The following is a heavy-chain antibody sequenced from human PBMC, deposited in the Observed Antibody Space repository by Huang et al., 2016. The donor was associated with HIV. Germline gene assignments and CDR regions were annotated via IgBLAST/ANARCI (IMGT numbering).Heavy chain of an antibody. D-gene: IGHD6-13*01. CDR3: ASQHIGAAATWF. CDR2: VYQSGST. J-gene: IGHJ4*02. V-gene: IGHV4-39*01. Sequence: QLQLQESGPGQVKPSETLSLTCTVSGDFISSTNYYWGWIRQSPGKGLGWVGRVYQSGSTNYNPSRKSRVTLSVDTSRNQFSLRLNSVTAADTAVYYCASQHIGAAATWFWGRGTQVAVSS. CDR1: GDFISSTNYY.